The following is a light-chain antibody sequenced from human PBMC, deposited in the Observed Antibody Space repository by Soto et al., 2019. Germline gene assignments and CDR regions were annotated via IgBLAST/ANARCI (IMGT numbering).Light chain of an antibody. Sequence: EIVLTQSPATQSLSPGERATLSCSASQSVSSYLAWYQQRPGQAPRLLIYDASNRATGVPARFSGSGSGTDFTLTISSLEPEDFAVYYCQHRANWPLTFGGGTKLEIK. CDR3: QHRANWPLT. CDR2: DAS. CDR1: QSVSSY. J-gene: IGKJ4*01. V-gene: IGKV3-11*01.